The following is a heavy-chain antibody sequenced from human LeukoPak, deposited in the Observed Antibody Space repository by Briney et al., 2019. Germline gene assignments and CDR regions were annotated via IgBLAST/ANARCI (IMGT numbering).Heavy chain of an antibody. CDR3: ARDRIYSNYDYYGMDV. Sequence: GGSLRLSCAASGFTFSSSAMHWVRQAPGRGLEWVAIVSYDGSNKYYAESVKGRFTISRDNSKNTLYLQMNSLRAEDTAVYYCARDRIYSNYDYYGMDVWGQGTTVTVSS. CDR2: VSYDGSNK. D-gene: IGHD4-11*01. V-gene: IGHV3-30*04. CDR1: GFTFSSSA. J-gene: IGHJ6*02.